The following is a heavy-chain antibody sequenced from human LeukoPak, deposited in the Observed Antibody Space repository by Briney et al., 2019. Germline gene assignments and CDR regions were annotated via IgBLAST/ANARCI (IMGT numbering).Heavy chain of an antibody. CDR2: IWYDGSKN. D-gene: IGHD6-13*01. V-gene: IGHV3-33*01. J-gene: IGHJ4*02. CDR1: GFTFSNYG. Sequence: GRSLRLSCAASGFTFSNYGMHWVRQAPGKGLEWVAVIWYDGSKNYYADSVKGRFTISRDNSKNTLYLQMNSLRVEDTAVYYCARGGIAAAALVHLDYWGQGTLVTVSS. CDR3: ARGGIAAAALVHLDY.